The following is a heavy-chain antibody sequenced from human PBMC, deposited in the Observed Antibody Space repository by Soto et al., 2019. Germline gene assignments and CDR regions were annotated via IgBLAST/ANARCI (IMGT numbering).Heavy chain of an antibody. Sequence: QVQLVQSGAEVKKPGASVKVSCKASGYTFTSYYMHWVRQAPGQGLEWMGIINPGGGSTSYAQKFQGRVTMTRDTSTSTVYMELSSLRSEDTAVYYCARSGTYYDFWSGWDWFDPWGQGTLVTVSS. J-gene: IGHJ5*02. CDR1: GYTFTSYY. V-gene: IGHV1-46*01. D-gene: IGHD3-3*01. CDR2: INPGGGST. CDR3: ARSGTYYDFWSGWDWFDP.